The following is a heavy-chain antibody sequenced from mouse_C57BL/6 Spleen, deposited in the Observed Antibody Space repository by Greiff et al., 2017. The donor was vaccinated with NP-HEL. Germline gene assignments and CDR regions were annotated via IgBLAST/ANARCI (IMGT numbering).Heavy chain of an antibody. CDR1: GYTFTSYW. D-gene: IGHD1-1*01. V-gene: IGHV1-53*01. Sequence: VQLQQPGTELVKPGASVKLSCKASGYTFTSYWMHWVKQRPGQGLEWVGNINPSNGGTNYNEKFKSKATLTVDKSSSTAYMQLSSLTSEDSAVYYCARSGSRDWYFDVWGTGTTVTVSS. J-gene: IGHJ1*03. CDR3: ARSGSRDWYFDV. CDR2: INPSNGGT.